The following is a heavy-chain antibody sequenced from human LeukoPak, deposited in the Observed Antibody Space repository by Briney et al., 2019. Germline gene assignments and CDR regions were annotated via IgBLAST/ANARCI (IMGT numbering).Heavy chain of an antibody. J-gene: IGHJ5*02. CDR3: ANDLIVVVTASVP. CDR2: FSSSSSPI. D-gene: IGHD2-2*01. Sequence: GGSLRLSGAASGFILTRYSMNWVHQAPGKGLEGISYFSSSSSPIYYADSVRGRFTISRDNAKNSLYLQMCSVRAEDTAVYYCANDLIVVVTASVPWGEGTLVTVSS. CDR1: GFILTRYS. V-gene: IGHV3-48*01.